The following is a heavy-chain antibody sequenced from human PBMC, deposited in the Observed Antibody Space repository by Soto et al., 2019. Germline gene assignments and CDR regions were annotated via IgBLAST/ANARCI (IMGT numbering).Heavy chain of an antibody. J-gene: IGHJ4*02. CDR3: TGEVASGY. CDR2: ISRDGNTK. D-gene: IGHD2-8*02. CDR1: GFTVSTHG. Sequence: QVQLVESGGGVVQPGRSLRLSCAVSGFTVSTHGMHWVRQAPGKGLEWVAVISRDGNTKYYADSVKGRFTISRDNSRNTLCLEMYSLRGDDMAVYYCTGEVASGYWGQGTLVTVSS. V-gene: IGHV3-30*03.